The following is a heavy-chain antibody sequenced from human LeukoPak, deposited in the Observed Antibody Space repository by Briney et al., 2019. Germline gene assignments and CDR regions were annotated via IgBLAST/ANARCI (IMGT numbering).Heavy chain of an antibody. V-gene: IGHV3-15*01. D-gene: IGHD3-3*01. CDR1: EFAFSNVW. CDR3: TYEGFDY. J-gene: IGHJ4*02. Sequence: GGSLRLSCTASEFAFSNVWMSWVRQSPGKGLEWVGRVKTTTDGGTAEYAAPVKGRFTISRDDSKNTMYLQMNSLKIEDTGVYYCTYEGFDYWGQGTLVTVSS. CDR2: VKTTTDGGTA.